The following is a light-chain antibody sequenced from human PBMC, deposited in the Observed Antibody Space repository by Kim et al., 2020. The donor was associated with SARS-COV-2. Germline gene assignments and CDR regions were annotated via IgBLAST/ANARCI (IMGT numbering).Light chain of an antibody. CDR3: QSYDSSLSGWV. V-gene: IGLV1-40*01. J-gene: IGLJ3*02. CDR2: VNS. Sequence: RVTISCTGSSSKIGAGYDVHWYQNLPGTAPKVLIYVNSNRPSGVPDRFSGSKSGTSASLAITGLQAEDEADYYCQSYDSSLSGWVFGGGTKLTVL. CDR1: SSKIGAGYD.